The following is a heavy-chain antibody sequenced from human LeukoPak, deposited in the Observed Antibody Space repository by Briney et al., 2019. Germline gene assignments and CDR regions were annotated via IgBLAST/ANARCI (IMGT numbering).Heavy chain of an antibody. CDR1: GFTFSTYW. CDR2: TNQDGSEK. Sequence: GGSLRLSCAASGFTFSTYWMSWLRQAPGKGLEWVANTNQDGSEKYYVDSVEGRFTISRDNAKNSLYLQLNSLRAEDTAVYYCARMVGGLWDYWGQGTLVTVSS. V-gene: IGHV3-7*05. CDR3: ARMVGGLWDY. J-gene: IGHJ4*02. D-gene: IGHD1-26*01.